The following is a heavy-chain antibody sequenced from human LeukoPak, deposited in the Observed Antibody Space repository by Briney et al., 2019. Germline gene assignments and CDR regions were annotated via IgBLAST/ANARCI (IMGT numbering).Heavy chain of an antibody. J-gene: IGHJ4*02. CDR1: GFTFPRHG. CDR3: ARSQGPYDY. CDR2: ITGSGGST. V-gene: IGHV3-23*01. Sequence: PGGSLRLSCAASGFTFPRHGINWVRRAPGKGGEGGSGITGSGGSTYYADSVKCRFTISRDNAKNTLCLQLNSVRAEDRARYYCARSQGPYDYWGQGTLVTVSS.